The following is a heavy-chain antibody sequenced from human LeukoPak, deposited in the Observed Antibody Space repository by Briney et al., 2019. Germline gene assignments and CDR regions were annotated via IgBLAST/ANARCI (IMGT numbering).Heavy chain of an antibody. D-gene: IGHD4-23*01. CDR2: ISSSSSTI. J-gene: IGHJ3*02. CDR3: AATSASTVVTPSAFDI. V-gene: IGHV3-48*01. CDR1: GFTFSSYS. Sequence: GGSLRLSCAASGFTFSSYSMNWVRQAPGKGLEWVSYISSSSSTICYADSVKGRFTISRDNAKNSLYLQMNSLRAEDTAVYYCAATSASTVVTPSAFDIWGQGTMVTVSS.